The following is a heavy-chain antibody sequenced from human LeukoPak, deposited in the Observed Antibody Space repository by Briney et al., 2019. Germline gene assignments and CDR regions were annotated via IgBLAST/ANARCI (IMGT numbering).Heavy chain of an antibody. CDR2: INPNSGGT. CDR1: GYTFTSYG. J-gene: IGHJ4*02. D-gene: IGHD2-2*01. CDR3: ARDIPIVVVPAAIEKYDY. V-gene: IGHV1-2*02. Sequence: ASVKVSCKASGYTFTSYGISWVRQAPGQGLEWMGWINPNSGGTNYAQKFQGRVTMTRDTSISTAYMELSRLRSDDTAVYYCARDIPIVVVPAAIEKYDYWGQGTLVTVSS.